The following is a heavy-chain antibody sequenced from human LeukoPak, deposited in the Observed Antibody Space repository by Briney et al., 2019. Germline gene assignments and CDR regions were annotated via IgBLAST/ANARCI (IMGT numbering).Heavy chain of an antibody. D-gene: IGHD2-8*02. Sequence: PGGSLRPSCAASGFTVSSNYMTWVRQAPGKGLEWVSLIYSGGITYYADSVKGRFTISRDNPKNTLYLQMNSLRAEDTAVYYCARSHPWGMNYYYYYGMDVWGQGTTVTVSS. CDR3: ARSHPWGMNYYYYYGMDV. CDR2: IYSGGIT. J-gene: IGHJ6*02. CDR1: GFTVSSNY. V-gene: IGHV3-53*01.